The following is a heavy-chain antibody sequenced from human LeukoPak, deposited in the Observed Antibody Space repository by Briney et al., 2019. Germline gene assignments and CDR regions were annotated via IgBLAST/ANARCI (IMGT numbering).Heavy chain of an antibody. CDR2: ISGSGGST. Sequence: GGSLRLSCAASGFTFSSYAMSWVRQAPGKGLEWVSAISGSGGSTYYADSVKGRFTISGDNSKNTLYLQMNSLRAEDTAVYYCAKEEGGDYGDYYYYGMDVWGQGTTVTVSS. V-gene: IGHV3-23*01. CDR1: GFTFSSYA. D-gene: IGHD4-17*01. J-gene: IGHJ6*02. CDR3: AKEEGGDYGDYYYYGMDV.